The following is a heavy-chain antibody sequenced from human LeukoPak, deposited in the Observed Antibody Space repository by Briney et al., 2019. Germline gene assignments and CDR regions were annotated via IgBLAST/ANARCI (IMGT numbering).Heavy chain of an antibody. CDR2: IRSKANSYAT. CDR1: GFTFSGSA. V-gene: IGHV3-73*01. D-gene: IGHD2-8*01. J-gene: IGHJ4*02. Sequence: GGSLRLSCAASGFTFSGSAMHWVRQASGKGLEWVGRIRSKANSYATAYAASVKGRFTISRDDSKNTAYLQMNSLKTEDTAMYYCTRHPPYCTNGVCYFDYWGQGTLVTVSS. CDR3: TRHPPYCTNGVCYFDY.